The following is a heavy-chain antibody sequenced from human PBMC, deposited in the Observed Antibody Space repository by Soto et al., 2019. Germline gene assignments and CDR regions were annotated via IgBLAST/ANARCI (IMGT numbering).Heavy chain of an antibody. V-gene: IGHV4-34*01. J-gene: IGHJ6*03. CDR3: ARAYYDFWSGYYTDYYYYMDV. D-gene: IGHD3-3*01. CDR2: INHSGST. CDR1: GGSFSGYY. Sequence: PSETLSLTCAVYGGSFSGYYWSWIRQPPGKGLEWIGEINHSGSTNYNPSLKSRVTISVDTSKNQFSLKLSSVTAADTAMYYCARAYYDFWSGYYTDYYYYMDVWGKGTTVTVSS.